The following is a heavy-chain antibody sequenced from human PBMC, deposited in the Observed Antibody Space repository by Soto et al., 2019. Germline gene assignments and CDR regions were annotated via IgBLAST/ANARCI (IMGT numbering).Heavy chain of an antibody. CDR1: GGSISSSNW. V-gene: IGHV4-4*02. CDR3: EKDVRWGYY. J-gene: IGHJ4*02. D-gene: IGHD2-21*01. Sequence: PSETLSLTCAVSGGSISSSNWWSWVRQPPGKGLEWIGDIYHSGSTSYNPSLKSRVTISVDKSKNQFSLKLNSVTAAETAVYYCEKDVRWGYYWGQRTLVPVSS. CDR2: IYHSGST.